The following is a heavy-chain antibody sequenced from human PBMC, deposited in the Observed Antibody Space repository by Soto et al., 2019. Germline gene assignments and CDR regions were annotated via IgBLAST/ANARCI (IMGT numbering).Heavy chain of an antibody. CDR1: GFTFRKFW. CDR2: ISSDGTTT. Sequence: EVQLVQSGGGLAQPGKSLRLSCAASGFTFRKFWMHWVRQVPGKGPVWVSYISSDGTTTDYADSVKGRFTISRDNAKDTLYLKMDRLGAEETAVYYCAIQDCTNDVCLEAAVTVGGALESWGQGTLVTVSS. V-gene: IGHV3-74*01. D-gene: IGHD2-8*01. J-gene: IGHJ1*01. CDR3: AIQDCTNDVCLEAAVTVGGALES.